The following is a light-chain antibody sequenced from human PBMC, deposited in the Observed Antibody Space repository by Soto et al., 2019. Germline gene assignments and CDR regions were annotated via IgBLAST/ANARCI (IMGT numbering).Light chain of an antibody. J-gene: IGLJ3*02. Sequence: QSVLTQPPSVSGAPGQRVTISCTGSSSNIGAGYDEHWYQHLPGTAPKLLIYDNNSRPSGVPDRFSGSKSDTSASLAITGLHDDDDADYYCHSDDTISSGSVFGTGTKLTVL. CDR1: SSNIGAGYD. CDR2: DNN. V-gene: IGLV1-40*01. CDR3: HSDDTISSGSV.